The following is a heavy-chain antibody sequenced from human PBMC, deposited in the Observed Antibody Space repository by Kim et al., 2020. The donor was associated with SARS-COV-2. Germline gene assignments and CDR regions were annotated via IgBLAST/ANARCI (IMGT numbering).Heavy chain of an antibody. Sequence: GGSLRLSCAACGFPFNNFDMSWVRQVQGKGLEWVSTMIDSWDRTFYADAVKGRFTIARENSKDTLYLKMNGLSAVDTALYYCATDMSTTSWFKFDCWGQG. CDR1: GFPFNNFD. D-gene: IGHD1-1*01. J-gene: IGHJ4*02. CDR2: MIDSWDRT. CDR3: ATDMSTTSWFKFDC. V-gene: IGHV3-23*01.